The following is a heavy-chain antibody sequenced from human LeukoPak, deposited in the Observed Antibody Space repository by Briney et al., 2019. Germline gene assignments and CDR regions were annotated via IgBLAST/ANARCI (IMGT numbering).Heavy chain of an antibody. V-gene: IGHV1-69*04. CDR2: IIPILGIA. CDR1: GGTFSSYT. Sequence: ASVKVSCKASGGTFSSYTISWVRQAPGQGLEWMGRIIPILGIANYAQKFQGRVTITADKSTSTAYMELSSLRSEDTAMYYCARDLLGVVVIAHNWFDPWGQGTLVTVSS. CDR3: ARDLLGVVVIAHNWFDP. D-gene: IGHD2-21*01. J-gene: IGHJ5*02.